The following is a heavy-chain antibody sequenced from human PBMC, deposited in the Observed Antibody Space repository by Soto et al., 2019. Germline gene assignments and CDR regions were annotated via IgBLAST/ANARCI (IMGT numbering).Heavy chain of an antibody. D-gene: IGHD3-3*01. CDR2: IYYSGST. CDR1: GGSISSYY. CDR3: ARGVTVFGLVSRFWFDP. J-gene: IGHJ5*02. V-gene: IGHV4-59*08. Sequence: PSETLSLTCTVSGGSISSYYWSWIRQPPGKGLEWIGYIYYSGSTSYNPSLKSRVVISIDTSRNQFSLRLNSLTAADRAVYFCARGVTVFGLVSRFWFDPWRQGTVVTVSS.